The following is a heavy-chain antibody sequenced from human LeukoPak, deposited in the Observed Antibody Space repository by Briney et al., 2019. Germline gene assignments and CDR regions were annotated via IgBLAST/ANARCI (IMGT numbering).Heavy chain of an antibody. J-gene: IGHJ6*03. CDR2: LRFDGNNK. CDR3: AAGSDYYYHYMDV. Sequence: GGSLRLSCAASGFTFSNYDIHWVRQAPGKGLEWVTFLRFDGNNKYYADSVKGRFVISRDNSNNTPCLQMNSLRDEDTAVYYCAAGSDYYYHYMDVWGKGTTVTVSS. V-gene: IGHV3-30*02. D-gene: IGHD3-16*01. CDR1: GFTFSNYD.